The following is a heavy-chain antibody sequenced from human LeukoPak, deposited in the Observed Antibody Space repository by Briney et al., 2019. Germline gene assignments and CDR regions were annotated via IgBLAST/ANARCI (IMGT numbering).Heavy chain of an antibody. CDR3: ARDIKVRKGPYDGSGSLDY. CDR2: IWYDGSNK. Sequence: GGSLGLSCAASGFTFSSYGMHWVRQAPGKGLEWVAVIWYDGSNKYYADSVKGRFTISRDNSKNTLYLQMNSLRAEDTAVYYCARDIKVRKGPYDGSGSLDYWGQGTLVTVSS. D-gene: IGHD3-10*01. J-gene: IGHJ4*02. CDR1: GFTFSSYG. V-gene: IGHV3-33*01.